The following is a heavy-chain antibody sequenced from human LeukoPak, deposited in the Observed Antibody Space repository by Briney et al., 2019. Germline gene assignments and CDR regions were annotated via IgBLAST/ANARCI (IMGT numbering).Heavy chain of an antibody. CDR1: GFIFNNYA. D-gene: IGHD5-18*01. CDR2: IGGNGDTS. V-gene: IGHV3-64*02. J-gene: IGHJ4*02. CDR3: ATRHEYSYPY. Sequence: GGSLRLSCAASGFIFNNYAMHWVRQAPGKGLEYASAIGGNGDTSYFADSVKGRSTISRDNSKNTVYLQMGSLRTEDMAVYYCATRHEYSYPYWGQGTLVTVSS.